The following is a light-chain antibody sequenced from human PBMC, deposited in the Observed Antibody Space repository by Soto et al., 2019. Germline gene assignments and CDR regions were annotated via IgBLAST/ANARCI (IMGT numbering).Light chain of an antibody. V-gene: IGKV3-15*01. CDR2: GAS. J-gene: IGKJ5*01. CDR3: QQYNNWPPIT. Sequence: IAVAQCPATLSVSRGERATLSCRASQSVSSNLAWYQQKPGQAPRLLIYGASTRATGIPARFSGSGSGTEFTLTISCLQSEYFAVYYCQQYNNWPPITIDQGTRLEIK. CDR1: QSVSSN.